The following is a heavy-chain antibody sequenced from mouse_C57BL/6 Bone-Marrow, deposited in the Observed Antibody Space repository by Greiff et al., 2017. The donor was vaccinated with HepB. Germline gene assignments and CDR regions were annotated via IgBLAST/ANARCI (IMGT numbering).Heavy chain of an antibody. CDR3: ARWGTGTGY. Sequence: EVMLVESGGGLVQPGGSLSLSCAASGFTFTDYYMSWVRQPPGKALEWLGFIRNKANGYTTEYSASVKGRFTISRDNSQSILYLQMNALRAEDSATYYGARWGTGTGYWGQGTTLTVSS. V-gene: IGHV7-3*01. J-gene: IGHJ2*01. CDR2: IRNKANGYTT. CDR1: GFTFTDYY. D-gene: IGHD4-1*01.